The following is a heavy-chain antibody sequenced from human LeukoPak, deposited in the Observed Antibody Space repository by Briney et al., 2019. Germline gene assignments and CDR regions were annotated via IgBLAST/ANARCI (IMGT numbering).Heavy chain of an antibody. D-gene: IGHD6-19*01. Sequence: SETLSLTCTVSGGSISSSSYYWSWIRQPPGKGLEWIGEINHSGSTNYNPSLKSRVTMSVDTSKNQFSLKLSSVTAADTAVYYCARRVAGTSGYFDYWGQGTLVTVSS. CDR3: ARRVAGTSGYFDY. V-gene: IGHV4-39*07. CDR2: INHSGST. CDR1: GGSISSSSYY. J-gene: IGHJ4*02.